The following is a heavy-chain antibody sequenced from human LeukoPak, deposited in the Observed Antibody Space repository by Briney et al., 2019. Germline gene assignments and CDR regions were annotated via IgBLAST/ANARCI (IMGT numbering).Heavy chain of an antibody. CDR2: IYYSGST. CDR3: ARALQPGVYAFDI. D-gene: IGHD6-13*01. Sequence: PSETLSLTCTVSGVSISSYYWTWNRQPPGEGLEWIGYIYYSGSTNYNPSLKSRVTISVDTSKNQFSLKLSSVTAADTAVYYCARALQPGVYAFDIWGQGTMVTVSS. J-gene: IGHJ3*02. V-gene: IGHV4-59*01. CDR1: GVSISSYY.